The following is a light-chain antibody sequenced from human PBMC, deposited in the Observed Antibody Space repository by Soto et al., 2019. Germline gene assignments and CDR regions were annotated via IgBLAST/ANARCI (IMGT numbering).Light chain of an antibody. J-gene: IGLJ2*01. Sequence: QSALTQPPSVSGSPGQSVTISCTGTSTDFVSYTRVSWYQQPPGTAPKLIIYEASNRPSGVPGRFSGSKSGTSASLTISELQSEDEADYHCAAWDDSLKGPAFGGGTKVTVL. CDR1: STDFVSYTR. CDR3: AAWDDSLKGPA. V-gene: IGLV2-18*01. CDR2: EAS.